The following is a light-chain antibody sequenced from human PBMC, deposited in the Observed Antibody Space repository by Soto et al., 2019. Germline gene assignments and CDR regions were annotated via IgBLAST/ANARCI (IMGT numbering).Light chain of an antibody. Sequence: DMVMTQNPLSSPVTLGQPASISCRSSQRLVHSDGKTYLSWFKQRPGQPPRLLIYQVSNRFSGVPDRFSGSGADTDFTLRISRVEAEDVGVYYCIQVTHFPWTFGQGTKVDIK. J-gene: IGKJ1*01. CDR3: IQVTHFPWT. V-gene: IGKV2-24*01. CDR1: QRLVHSDGKTY. CDR2: QVS.